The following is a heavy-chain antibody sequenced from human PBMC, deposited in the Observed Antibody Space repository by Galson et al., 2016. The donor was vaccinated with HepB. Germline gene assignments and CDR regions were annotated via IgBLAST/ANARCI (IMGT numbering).Heavy chain of an antibody. CDR2: TRNSARSYTT. J-gene: IGHJ4*02. Sequence: SLRLSCAASGFILRDYYMDWVRQAPGKGLEWVGRTRNSARSYTTDYVASVKGRFTISRDNSKSSVYLHMNGLKPEDTAIYYCTRTGLGDFDYWGRGTLVTVSS. CDR1: GFILRDYY. D-gene: IGHD1/OR15-1a*01. CDR3: TRTGLGDFDY. V-gene: IGHV3-72*01.